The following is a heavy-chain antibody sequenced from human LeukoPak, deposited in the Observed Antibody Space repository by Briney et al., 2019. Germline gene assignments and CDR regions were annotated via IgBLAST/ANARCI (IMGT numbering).Heavy chain of an antibody. CDR1: GGTFSSYA. Sequence: SVKVSCKASGGTFSSYAISWVRQAPGQGLEWMGGIIPIFATANYAQKFQGRVTITTDESTSTAYMELSSLRSEDTAVYYCARGVPAATAYYYYMDVWGKGTTVTVSS. D-gene: IGHD2-2*01. CDR3: ARGVPAATAYYYYMDV. V-gene: IGHV1-69*05. J-gene: IGHJ6*03. CDR2: IIPIFATA.